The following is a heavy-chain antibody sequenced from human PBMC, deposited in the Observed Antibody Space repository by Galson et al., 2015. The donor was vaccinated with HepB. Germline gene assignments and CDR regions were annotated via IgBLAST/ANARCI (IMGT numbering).Heavy chain of an antibody. CDR1: GNSFIDYY. V-gene: IGHV1-69-2*01. Sequence: VKVSCKVSGNSFIDYYIHWVQQTPGKGLEWMGFVDPQGGETLYAEKFQGRVTITADTSTDTAYMELSRLRDEDTAVYYCATDVGGSTEFDPWGQGTLVTVSS. D-gene: IGHD4-23*01. CDR3: ATDVGGSTEFDP. J-gene: IGHJ5*02. CDR2: VDPQGGET.